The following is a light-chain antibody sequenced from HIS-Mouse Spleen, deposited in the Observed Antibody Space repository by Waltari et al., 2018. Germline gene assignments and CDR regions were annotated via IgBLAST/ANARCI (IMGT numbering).Light chain of an antibody. V-gene: IGLV2-23*01. CDR1: SSEVGSYNL. Sequence: QSALTQPASVSGSPGQSITISCTGTSSEVGSYNLVPWYQQHPGKARKLMIYEGSKRPSGVSNRFSGSKSGNTASLTISGLQAEDEADYYCCSYAGSSTWVFGGGTKLTVL. CDR2: EGS. CDR3: CSYAGSSTWV. J-gene: IGLJ3*02.